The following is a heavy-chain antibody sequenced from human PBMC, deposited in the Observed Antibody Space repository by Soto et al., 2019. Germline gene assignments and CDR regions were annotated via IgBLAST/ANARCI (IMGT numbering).Heavy chain of an antibody. V-gene: IGHV5-51*01. Sequence: PGESLKISCKGSGYSFTSYWIGWVRQMPGKGLEWMGIIYPGDSDTRYSPSFQGQVTISADKSISTAYLQWSSLKASDTAMYYCARSLQSSGWYLPVVSDGMDVWGQGTTVTVSS. D-gene: IGHD6-19*01. CDR3: ARSLQSSGWYLPVVSDGMDV. J-gene: IGHJ6*02. CDR1: GYSFTSYW. CDR2: IYPGDSDT.